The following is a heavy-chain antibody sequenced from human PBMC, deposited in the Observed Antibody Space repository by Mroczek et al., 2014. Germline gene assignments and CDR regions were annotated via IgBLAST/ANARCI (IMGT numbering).Heavy chain of an antibody. V-gene: IGHV3-23*04. J-gene: IGHJ4*02. CDR1: GFTFYKDA. D-gene: IGHD3-10*01. Sequence: VQLVESGGGLIQPGGSLRLSCVASGFTFYKDAMSWVRQAPGKGLEWVSAVSDSGGSTYYADSVKGRFTISRDNSKNTLYLQIYSLRAEDTALYYCAKGGITLSSGGCSGSLTPWGQGTLVHRLL. CDR3: AKGGITLSSGGCSGSLTP. CDR2: VSDSGGST.